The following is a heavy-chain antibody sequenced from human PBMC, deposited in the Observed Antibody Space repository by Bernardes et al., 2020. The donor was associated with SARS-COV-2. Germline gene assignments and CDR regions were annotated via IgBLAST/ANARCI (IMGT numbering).Heavy chain of an antibody. D-gene: IGHD3-9*01. CDR1: GFTFSSYT. J-gene: IGHJ6*02. CDR3: ARDPRQFGTPARDWLFGADDFQYGMDV. CDR2: ISSGSSYI. Sequence: GGSLRLSCAASGFTFSSYTMHWVRQAPGKGLEWVSCISSGSSYIYYADLVKGRFAVSRDNAENSLYLDMNSLRAGDTAVYYCARDPRQFGTPARDWLFGADDFQYGMDVWGQGTTVTVSS. V-gene: IGHV3-21*01.